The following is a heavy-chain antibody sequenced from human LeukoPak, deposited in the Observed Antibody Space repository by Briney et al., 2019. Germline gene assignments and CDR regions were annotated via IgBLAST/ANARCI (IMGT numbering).Heavy chain of an antibody. D-gene: IGHD7-27*01. CDR1: GFTFSTYA. CDR2: ISYDGSSK. Sequence: PGRSLRLSCAASGFTFSTYAMHWVRQAPGKGLEWVAVISYDGSSKYYADSVKGRFTISRDNAKNSLYLQMNSLRAEDTAVYYCARAKLGHFDYWGQGTLVTVSS. J-gene: IGHJ4*02. V-gene: IGHV3-30*04. CDR3: ARAKLGHFDY.